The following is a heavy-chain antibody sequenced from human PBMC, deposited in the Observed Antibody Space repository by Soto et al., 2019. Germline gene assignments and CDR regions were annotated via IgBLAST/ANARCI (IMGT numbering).Heavy chain of an antibody. CDR3: ARDAAVAGETDRFDY. CDR2: IYQNGHT. CDR1: SGSIKTDVW. Sequence: LSLTCTVSSGSIKTDVWWSWLRRPPGKGLEWIGEIYQNGHTNYNPSLKSRVTMSVDKSKNQFSLMLTSVTAADTAMYYCARDAAVAGETDRFDYWGQGILVTVSS. J-gene: IGHJ4*02. V-gene: IGHV4-4*02. D-gene: IGHD6-19*01.